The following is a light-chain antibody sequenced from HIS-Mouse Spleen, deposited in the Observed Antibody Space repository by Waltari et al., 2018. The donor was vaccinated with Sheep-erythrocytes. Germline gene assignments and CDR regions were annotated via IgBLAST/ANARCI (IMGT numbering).Light chain of an antibody. J-gene: IGLJ2*01. CDR2: QDS. Sequence: SYELTQPPSVSVSPGQTASITCSGDALPKKYAYWYQQKPGQSPVLVIYQDSKRPSGIPERFSGSNSGNTATLTISGTQAMDEADYYCQAWDSSTEVFGGGTKLT. V-gene: IGLV3-1*01. CDR1: ALPKKY. CDR3: QAWDSSTEV.